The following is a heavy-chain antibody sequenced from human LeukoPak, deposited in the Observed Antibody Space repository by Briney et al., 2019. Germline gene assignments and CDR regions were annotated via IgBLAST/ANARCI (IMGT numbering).Heavy chain of an antibody. Sequence: KPSETLSLSCTVSGASISNSRDYWGWIRQPPGKGLEWIGSIFFSGSTYYNPSLKSRAAISVDSSKNQFSLKLSSVTAADMAFYYCARHVEIAVAGPIEYWGQGTLVPVSS. V-gene: IGHV4-39*01. D-gene: IGHD6-19*01. CDR1: GASISNSRDY. CDR2: IFFSGST. CDR3: ARHVEIAVAGPIEY. J-gene: IGHJ4*02.